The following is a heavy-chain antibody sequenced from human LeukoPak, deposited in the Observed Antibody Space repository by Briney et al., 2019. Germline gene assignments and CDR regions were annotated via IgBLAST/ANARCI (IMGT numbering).Heavy chain of an antibody. V-gene: IGHV3-48*03. CDR2: SSSSGSTI. CDR3: ARGGVRRVIFKNWFDP. CDR1: GFTFSSYA. Sequence: GGSLRLSCAASGFTFSSYAMNWVRQAPGKGLEWVSYSSSSGSTIYYADSVKGRFTISRDNAKNSLYLQMNSLRAEDTAVYYCARGGVRRVIFKNWFDPWGQGTPVTVSS. J-gene: IGHJ5*02. D-gene: IGHD3-10*01.